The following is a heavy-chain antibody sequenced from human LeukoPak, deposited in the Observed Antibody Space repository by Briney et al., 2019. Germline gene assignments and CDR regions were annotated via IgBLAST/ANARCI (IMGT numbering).Heavy chain of an antibody. J-gene: IGHJ4*02. CDR3: ARVKGTERDY. V-gene: IGHV3-21*01. CDR2: ISGSSTYI. D-gene: IGHD3/OR15-3a*01. CDR1: GFTFSTYS. Sequence: PGGSLRLSCAASGFTFSTYSMNWVRPAPGKGLEWVSSISGSSTYIFYADSVKGRFTISRDNAKNSLYLQMNSLRVEDTAVYYCARVKGTERDYWGQGTLVTVSS.